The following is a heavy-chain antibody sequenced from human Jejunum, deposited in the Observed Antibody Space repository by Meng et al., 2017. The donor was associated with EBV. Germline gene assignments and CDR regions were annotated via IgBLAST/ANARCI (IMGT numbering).Heavy chain of an antibody. V-gene: IGHV4-39*01. CDR2: VYKGGTI. D-gene: IGHD3-10*01. J-gene: IGHJ5*02. CDR1: GGSTSGMPVC. CDR3: ARQFDSRRNHWFDP. Sequence: QASRHALWNPSETLSLTCTLPGGSTSGMPVCRVSFRQSPWKQRELIGTVYKGGTIYNSPSIKRRVTISVDTSRNQFSLKLSSVTAADTAVYYCARQFDSRRNHWFDPWGKGTLVTVSS.